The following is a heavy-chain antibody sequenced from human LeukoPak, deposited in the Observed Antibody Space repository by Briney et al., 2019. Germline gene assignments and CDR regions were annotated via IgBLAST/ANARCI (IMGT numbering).Heavy chain of an antibody. CDR2: FSGSGGST. Sequence: GGSLSLSCAASGFTFRSYAMSWVRQAPGKGLEWVSAFSGSGGSTYYADSVKGRFTISRDNSKNTLYLQMNSLRAEDTAVYYCAKDTGEQLVPYFDYWGQGTLVTVSS. CDR3: AKDTGEQLVPYFDY. CDR1: GFTFRSYA. D-gene: IGHD6-6*01. V-gene: IGHV3-23*01. J-gene: IGHJ4*02.